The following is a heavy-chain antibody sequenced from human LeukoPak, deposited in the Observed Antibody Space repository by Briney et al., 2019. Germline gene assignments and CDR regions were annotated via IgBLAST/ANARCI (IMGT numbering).Heavy chain of an antibody. CDR1: GGTFSSYA. CDR2: IIPIFGTA. CDR3: ARGATILGFVERYYMDV. Sequence: ASVKVSCKASGGTFSSYAISWVRQAPGQGLEWMGGIIPIFGTANYAQKFQGRVTITTDESTSTAYMELSSLGSEDTAVYYCARGATILGFVERYYMDVWGKGTTVTVSS. J-gene: IGHJ6*03. V-gene: IGHV1-69*05. D-gene: IGHD3-3*01.